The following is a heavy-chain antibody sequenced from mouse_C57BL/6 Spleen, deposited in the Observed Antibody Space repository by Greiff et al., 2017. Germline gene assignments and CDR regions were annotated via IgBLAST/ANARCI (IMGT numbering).Heavy chain of an antibody. V-gene: IGHV1-26*01. J-gene: IGHJ2*01. D-gene: IGHD1-1*01. CDR1: GYTFTDYY. CDR3: ARDYYGSSLFDY. Sequence: VQLQQSGPELVKPGASVKISCKASGYTFTDYYMNWVKQSHGKSLEWIGDINPNNGGTSYNQKFKGKATLTVDKSSSTAYMERRSLTSEDSAVYYCARDYYGSSLFDYWGQGTTLTVSS. CDR2: INPNNGGT.